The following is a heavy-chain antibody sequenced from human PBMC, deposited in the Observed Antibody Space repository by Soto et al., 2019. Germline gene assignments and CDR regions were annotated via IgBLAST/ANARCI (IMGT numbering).Heavy chain of an antibody. V-gene: IGHV1-8*01. CDR2: MNPNSGNT. J-gene: IGHJ5*02. CDR1: GYTFTSYD. CDR3: ARHSSSWYEGWFDP. Sequence: QVQLVQSGAEVKKPGASVKVSCKASGYTFTSYDINWVRQATGQGLEWMGWMNPNSGNTGYAQKFQGRVTMTRNTSISTAYMERSSLRSEDTAVYYCARHSSSWYEGWFDPWGQGTLVTVSS. D-gene: IGHD6-13*01.